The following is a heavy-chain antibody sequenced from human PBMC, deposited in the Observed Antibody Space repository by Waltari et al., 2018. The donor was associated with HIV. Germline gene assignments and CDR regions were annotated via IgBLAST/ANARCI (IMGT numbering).Heavy chain of an antibody. J-gene: IGHJ4*02. V-gene: IGHV3-30*04. D-gene: IGHD5-12*01. Sequence: QVQLVESGGGVVQPGRPLRLSCAASGFAFSSYAMHWVRQAPDKGLEWVAVISDDGSIKFYADSVRGRFTISRDNSKNTLYLQMNSLRAEDTAVYYCAREVGIVATIYFDYWGQGTLVTVSS. CDR1: GFAFSSYA. CDR3: AREVGIVATIYFDY. CDR2: ISDDGSIK.